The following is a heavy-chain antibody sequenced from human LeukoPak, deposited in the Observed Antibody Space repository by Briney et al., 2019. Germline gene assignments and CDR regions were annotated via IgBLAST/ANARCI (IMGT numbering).Heavy chain of an antibody. J-gene: IGHJ2*01. CDR1: GFTFNNYA. Sequence: GGSLSLSCVSSGFTFNNYAMSWVRQAPGKGLEWVSSISGSGSITYYADSVKGRFTISRDNSKNTLYLQMNSLRAEDTAVYYCATCIAVAGTNWYFDLWGRGTLVTVSS. D-gene: IGHD6-19*01. V-gene: IGHV3-23*01. CDR2: ISGSGSIT. CDR3: ATCIAVAGTNWYFDL.